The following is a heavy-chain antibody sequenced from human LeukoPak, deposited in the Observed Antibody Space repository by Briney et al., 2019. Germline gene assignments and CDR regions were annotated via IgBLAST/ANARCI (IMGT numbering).Heavy chain of an antibody. Sequence: GGSLRLSCAASGFTFRNASMSWVRQAPGKGLEWVGRIKSKTDGGATDYAAPVKGRFTISRDDSRNTLYLQTNRLTTEDTAVYFCAHRDTAMVRVDYWGQGTLVTVSS. V-gene: IGHV3-15*01. CDR3: AHRDTAMVRVDY. CDR2: IKSKTDGGAT. CDR1: GFTFRNAS. D-gene: IGHD5-18*01. J-gene: IGHJ4*02.